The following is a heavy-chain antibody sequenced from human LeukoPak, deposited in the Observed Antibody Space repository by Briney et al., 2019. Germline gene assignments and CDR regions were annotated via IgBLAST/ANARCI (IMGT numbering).Heavy chain of an antibody. CDR2: IYHSGST. CDR3: AREYSSSWVYYYYYMDV. CDR1: GYSISSGYY. Sequence: SETLSLTCTVSGYSISSGYYWGWIRQPPGKGLELIGSIYHSGSTYYNPSLKSRVTISVDTSKNQFSLKLSSVTAADTAVYYCAREYSSSWVYYYYYMDVWGKGTTVTVSS. J-gene: IGHJ6*03. D-gene: IGHD6-6*01. V-gene: IGHV4-38-2*02.